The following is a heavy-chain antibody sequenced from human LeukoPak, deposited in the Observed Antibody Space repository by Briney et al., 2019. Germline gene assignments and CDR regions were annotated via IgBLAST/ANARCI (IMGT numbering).Heavy chain of an antibody. V-gene: IGHV1-18*01. CDR3: AREPYGDAFDI. CDR2: ISTYNGNT. D-gene: IGHD4-17*01. J-gene: IGHJ3*02. Sequence: GASVKVSCKASGYTFTSYGISWVRQAPGQGLEWMGWISTYNGNTNFAQKLQGRVTMTTDTSTSTAYMDLRSLRSDDTAVCYCAREPYGDAFDIWGQGTMVTVSS. CDR1: GYTFTSYG.